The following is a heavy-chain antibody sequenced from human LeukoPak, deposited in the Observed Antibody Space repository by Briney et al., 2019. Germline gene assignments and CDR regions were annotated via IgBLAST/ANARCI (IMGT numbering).Heavy chain of an antibody. J-gene: IGHJ2*01. D-gene: IGHD6-6*01. CDR2: ISWNSGSI. V-gene: IGHV3-9*03. CDR3: AKDKYSSSSGWYFDL. Sequence: GRSLRLSCAASGFTFDDYAMHWVRQAPGKGLEWVSGISWNSGSIGYADSVKGRFTISRDNAKNSLYLQMNSLRAEDMALYYCAKDKYSSSSGWYFDLWGRGTLVTVSS. CDR1: GFTFDDYA.